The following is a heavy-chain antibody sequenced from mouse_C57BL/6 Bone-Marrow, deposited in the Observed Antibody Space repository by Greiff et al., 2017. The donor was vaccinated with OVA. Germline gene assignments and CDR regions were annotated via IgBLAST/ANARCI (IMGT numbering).Heavy chain of an antibody. CDR2: ISYDGSN. Sequence: EVKLMESGPGLVKPSQSLSLTCSVTGYSITSGYYWNWIRQFPGNKLEWMGYISYDGSNNYNPSLKNRISITRDTSKNQFFLKLNSVTTEDTATYYCARGAYSPYFDYWGQGTTLTVSS. CDR3: ARGAYSPYFDY. V-gene: IGHV3-6*01. CDR1: GYSITSGYY. J-gene: IGHJ2*01. D-gene: IGHD2-10*01.